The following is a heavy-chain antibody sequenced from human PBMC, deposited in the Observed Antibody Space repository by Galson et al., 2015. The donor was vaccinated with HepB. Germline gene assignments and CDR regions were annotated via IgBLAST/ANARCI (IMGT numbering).Heavy chain of an antibody. D-gene: IGHD3-16*02. V-gene: IGHV1-2*04. Sequence: SVKVSCKASGYTFTGYYMNWVRQAPGQGLEWMGWINPNNGDTKYGQKFQGWVTMTRDTSISTAYMELSRLRSDDTAVYYCATARGESSPFPFDYWGQGTLVSVSS. J-gene: IGHJ4*02. CDR3: ATARGESSPFPFDY. CDR2: INPNNGDT. CDR1: GYTFTGYY.